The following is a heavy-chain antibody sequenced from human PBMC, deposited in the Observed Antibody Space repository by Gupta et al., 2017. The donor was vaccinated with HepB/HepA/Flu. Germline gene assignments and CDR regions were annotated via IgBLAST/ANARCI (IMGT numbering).Heavy chain of an antibody. Sequence: EVQPLESGGGLVQPGGSLRLYCAASGFTFDNYAMSCVRQAPGKGLEWVSGISGSGTTTYYAGSVKGRFTISRDNSKNTVYLQTNSLGAEDTAVYYCAKARRGTQTMIAFDIWGQGTMITVSS. CDR2: ISGSGTTT. CDR3: AKARRGTQTMIAFDI. J-gene: IGHJ3*02. CDR1: GFTFDNYA. V-gene: IGHV3-23*01. D-gene: IGHD1-1*01.